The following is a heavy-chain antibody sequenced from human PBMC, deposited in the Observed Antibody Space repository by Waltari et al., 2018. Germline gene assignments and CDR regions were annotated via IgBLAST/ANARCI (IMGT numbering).Heavy chain of an antibody. CDR1: GFTFSSYA. D-gene: IGHD5-12*01. V-gene: IGHV3-30-3*01. CDR2: ISFDGINK. Sequence: QVQLVESGGGVVQPGRSLRLSCAASGFTFSSYAMHWVRQAPGKVREWVAVISFDGINKYYADSVKGRFTISRDNSKNTLYLQMNSLRAEDTAVYYCARDTVDSGYVGFYFDYWGQGTLVTVSS. J-gene: IGHJ4*02. CDR3: ARDTVDSGYVGFYFDY.